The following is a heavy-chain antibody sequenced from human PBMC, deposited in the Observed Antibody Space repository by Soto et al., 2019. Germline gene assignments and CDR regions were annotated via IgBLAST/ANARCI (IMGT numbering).Heavy chain of an antibody. CDR1: GYTFTRYG. Sequence: QGQLVQSGAEVKKPGASVKVSCKASGYTFTRYGISWVRQAPGLGLEWMGWISGYNGDTKYAQKFQGRVTMTVDTSTTTAYMELRSLTSDDRAVYYCAKNGQPPYYYYGMDVWGQGTTVTVSS. CDR3: AKNGQPPYYYYGMDV. CDR2: ISGYNGDT. V-gene: IGHV1-18*01. D-gene: IGHD2-8*01. J-gene: IGHJ6*02.